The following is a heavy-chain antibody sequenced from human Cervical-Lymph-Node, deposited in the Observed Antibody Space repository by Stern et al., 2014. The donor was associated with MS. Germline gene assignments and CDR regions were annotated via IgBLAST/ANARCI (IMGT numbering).Heavy chain of an antibody. D-gene: IGHD4-11*01. CDR1: GGSITNRDY. V-gene: IGHV4-39*02. J-gene: IGHJ2*01. CDR2: VYYSGIT. CDR3: ARGVTAVTNYVPNWCFDL. Sequence: QVQLVESGPGLVKPSETLSLTCTVSGGSITNRDYWGWIRQSPGKGLEWIGSVYYSGITYYRPSLKSRATISLDTSKKHFSLKLNSVTATDTAVYFCARGVTAVTNYVPNWCFDLWGRGTLVTISS.